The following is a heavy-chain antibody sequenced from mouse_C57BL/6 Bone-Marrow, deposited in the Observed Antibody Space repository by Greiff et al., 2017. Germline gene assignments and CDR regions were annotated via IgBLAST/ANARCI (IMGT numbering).Heavy chain of an antibody. CDR2: IWRGGST. J-gene: IGHJ3*01. D-gene: IGHD1-1*01. CDR3: ATYYGSSYDWFAY. V-gene: IGHV2-5*01. CDR1: GFSLTSYG. Sequence: QVQLKESGPGLVQPSQSLSITCTVSGFSLTSYGVHWVRQSPGKGLEWLGVIWRGGSTDYNAAFMSRLSITKDNSKSQVFFKMNSLQADDTAIYYCATYYGSSYDWFAYWGQGTLVTVSA.